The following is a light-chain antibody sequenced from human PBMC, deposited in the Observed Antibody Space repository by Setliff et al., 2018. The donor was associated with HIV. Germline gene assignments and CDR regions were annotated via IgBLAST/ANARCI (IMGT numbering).Light chain of an antibody. CDR2: EGS. CDR1: SSDVGTYNL. Sequence: QSALTQPASVSGSPGQSITISCTGTSSDVGTYNLVSWYQQHPGKAPKLMIYEGSKRPSGVSNRFFGSKSGYMASLTISGLQAEDEADYYCCSYAGSTLYVFGTGTKVTVL. J-gene: IGLJ1*01. V-gene: IGLV2-23*01. CDR3: CSYAGSTLYV.